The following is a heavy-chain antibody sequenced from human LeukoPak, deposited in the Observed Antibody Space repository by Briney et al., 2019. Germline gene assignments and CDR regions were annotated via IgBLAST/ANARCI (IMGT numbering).Heavy chain of an antibody. D-gene: IGHD1-1*01. CDR2: ISSSSSYI. V-gene: IGHV3-21*01. CDR1: GFTFSNYT. CDR3: ASSLLYRVFDY. Sequence: GGSLRLTCAASGFTFSNYTMNWVRQAPGKGLEWVSSISSSSSYIFYADSVKGRFTISRDNAKNSLYLQINSLRAEDTAVYYCASSLLYRVFDYWGQGTLVTVSS. J-gene: IGHJ4*02.